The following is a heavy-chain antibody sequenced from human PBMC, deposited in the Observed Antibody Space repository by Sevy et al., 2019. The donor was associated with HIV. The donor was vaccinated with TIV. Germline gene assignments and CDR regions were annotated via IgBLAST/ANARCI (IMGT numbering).Heavy chain of an antibody. CDR3: AREGCTRPHDH. J-gene: IGHJ4*02. D-gene: IGHD2-8*01. CDR1: GFNFNIYS. CDR2: LSFGCGRI. Sequence: GGSLRLSCVASGFNFNIYSMSWVRQAPGKGLEWVSTLSFGCGRINHADSVQGRFTMSRDDSKKTVYLEMNSLRAEDTAVFYCAREGCTRPHDHWGQGTLVTVSS. V-gene: IGHV3-23*01.